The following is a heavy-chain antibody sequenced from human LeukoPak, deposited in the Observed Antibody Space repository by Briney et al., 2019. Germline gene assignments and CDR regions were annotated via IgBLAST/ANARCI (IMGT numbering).Heavy chain of an antibody. CDR1: GFTFSSYG. J-gene: IGHJ4*02. D-gene: IGHD3-22*01. CDR3: AKKYYYDSSGSHDY. V-gene: IGHV3-30*02. CDR2: IRYDGSHQ. Sequence: SGGSLRLSCAASGFTFSSYGMHWVRQAPGKGLEWVAFIRYDGSHQYYADSVKGRFTISRDNSKNTLYLQMNSLRAEDTAVYYCAKKYYYDSSGSHDYWGQGTLVTVSS.